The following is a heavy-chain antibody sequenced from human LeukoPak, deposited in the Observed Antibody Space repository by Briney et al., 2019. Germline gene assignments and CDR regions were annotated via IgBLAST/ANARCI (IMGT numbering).Heavy chain of an antibody. CDR3: ARRDDSSGYHKIFDY. Sequence: PSETLSLTCTVSGGSISSSSDYWGWIRQPPGKGLEWIGNIYYGENTYYNPSLKSRVTISIDTSNNQFYLKLSSLTAADTAVYYCARRDDSSGYHKIFDYWGQGTLVTVSS. CDR2: IYYGENT. CDR1: GGSISSSSDY. J-gene: IGHJ4*02. V-gene: IGHV4-39*01. D-gene: IGHD3-22*01.